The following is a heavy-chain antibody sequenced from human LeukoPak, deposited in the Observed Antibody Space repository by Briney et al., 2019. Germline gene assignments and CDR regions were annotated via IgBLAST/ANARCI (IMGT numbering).Heavy chain of an antibody. J-gene: IGHJ5*01. Sequence: GGSLRLSCTASGFTFINYAVSWVRQVPGKGLEWVSAISGSGGTTYYADSVKGRFTISRDNPKNTLYLQMNSLRAEDTAIYYCAKNPSLGTYFRFDSWGQGTLVTVSS. V-gene: IGHV3-23*01. CDR1: GFTFINYA. CDR2: ISGSGGTT. CDR3: AKNPSLGTYFRFDS. D-gene: IGHD2/OR15-2a*01.